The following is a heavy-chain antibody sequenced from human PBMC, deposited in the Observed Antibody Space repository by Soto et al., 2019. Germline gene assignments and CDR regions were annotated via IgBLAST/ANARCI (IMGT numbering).Heavy chain of an antibody. CDR2: INAGNGNT. Sequence: QVQLVQSGAEVKKPGASVKVSCKASGYTFTSYAMHWVRQAPGQRLEWMGWINAGNGNTKYSQKFQGRVTITRDTSGSTAYMALSSMRSEDTAVYFCASALTRIAGAGTASWYYYYYGMDVWGQGTTVTVSS. CDR3: ASALTRIAGAGTASWYYYYYGMDV. CDR1: GYTFTSYA. J-gene: IGHJ6*02. V-gene: IGHV1-3*01. D-gene: IGHD6-13*01.